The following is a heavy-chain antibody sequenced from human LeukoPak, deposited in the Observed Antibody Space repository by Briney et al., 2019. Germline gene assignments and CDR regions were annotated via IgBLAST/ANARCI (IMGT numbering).Heavy chain of an antibody. D-gene: IGHD3-22*01. V-gene: IGHV3-11*01. Sequence: PGGSLRLSCAASGFAFSDYYMSWIRQAPGKGLEWVSYISSSGSTIYYADSVKGRFTISRDNAKNSLYLQMNSLRAEDTAVYYCAKEKKRITMIVVVIRSNWFDPWGQGTLVTVSS. CDR2: ISSSGSTI. CDR3: AKEKKRITMIVVVIRSNWFDP. J-gene: IGHJ5*02. CDR1: GFAFSDYY.